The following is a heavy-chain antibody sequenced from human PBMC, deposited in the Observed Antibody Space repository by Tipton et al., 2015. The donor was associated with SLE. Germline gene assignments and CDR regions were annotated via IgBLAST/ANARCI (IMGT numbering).Heavy chain of an antibody. CDR1: GFTFRSYA. CDR2: IDTSGVYT. D-gene: IGHD6-25*01. CDR3: AKGLRTGSDYIRRDAFHM. Sequence: SLRLSCTVSGFTFRSYAMRWVRQAPGKGLAWVSGIDTSGVYTYYPDSMKGRFTMSRDNSRNTVYLQMNSLRAEDTAVYYCAKGLRTGSDYIRRDAFHMWGQGTLVTVSS. J-gene: IGHJ3*02. V-gene: IGHV3-23*01.